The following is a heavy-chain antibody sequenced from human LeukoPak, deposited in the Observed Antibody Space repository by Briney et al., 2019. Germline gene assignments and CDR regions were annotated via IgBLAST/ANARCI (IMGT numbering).Heavy chain of an antibody. J-gene: IGHJ6*03. V-gene: IGHV1-2*02. Sequence: ASVKVSCKASGYTFTGYYMHWVRQAPGQGLEWMGWINPNSGGTNYAQKFQGRVTMTRDTSISTAYMELSRLRSDDTAVYYCARAPYSSGWYHYYYYYMDVWGKGTTVTVSS. D-gene: IGHD6-13*01. CDR1: GYTFTGYY. CDR3: ARAPYSSGWYHYYYYYMDV. CDR2: INPNSGGT.